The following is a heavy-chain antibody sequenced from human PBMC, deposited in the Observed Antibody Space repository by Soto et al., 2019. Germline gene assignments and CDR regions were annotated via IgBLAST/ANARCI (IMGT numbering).Heavy chain of an antibody. CDR2: INPSGGNT. V-gene: IGHV1-46*01. CDR1: GYTFTSYY. J-gene: IGHJ5*02. D-gene: IGHD6-6*01. Sequence: ASVQVTCKTSGYTFTSYYMHCGGQPPGQGLEWMGIINPSGGNTSYAQKFQGRVAMTRDTSTSTVYMELSSLRAEDTAVYYCARDWRQPASSSDPSGQAPLVTLSS. CDR3: ARDWRQPASSSDP.